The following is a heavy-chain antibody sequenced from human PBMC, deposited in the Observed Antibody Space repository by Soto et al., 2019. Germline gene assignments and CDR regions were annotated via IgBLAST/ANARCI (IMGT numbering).Heavy chain of an antibody. J-gene: IGHJ4*02. V-gene: IGHV4-61*01. Sequence: QVQLQESGPGLVKPSETLSLTCTVSGGSVSSGSYYWSWIRQPPGKGLEWIGYIYYSGSTNYNPSLKSRVTISVDTSKNQFSLKLSSVTAADTAVYYCAGFGSSSWYTFDYWGQGTLVTVSS. CDR3: AGFGSSSWYTFDY. CDR2: IYYSGST. CDR1: GGSVSSGSYY. D-gene: IGHD6-13*01.